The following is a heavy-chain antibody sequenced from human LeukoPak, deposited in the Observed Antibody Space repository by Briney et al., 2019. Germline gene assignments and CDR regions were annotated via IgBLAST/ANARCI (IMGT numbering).Heavy chain of an antibody. Sequence: GGSLRLSCAASGFTVSSNYMSWVRQAPGKGLEWVSIIYSGGSTYYADSVKGRFTISRDNSKNTLYLQMNSLRAEDTAVYYCASLSMAVAPYVAYWGQGTLVTVSS. V-gene: IGHV3-66*01. CDR3: ASLSMAVAPYVAY. CDR1: GFTVSSNY. D-gene: IGHD6-19*01. CDR2: IYSGGST. J-gene: IGHJ4*02.